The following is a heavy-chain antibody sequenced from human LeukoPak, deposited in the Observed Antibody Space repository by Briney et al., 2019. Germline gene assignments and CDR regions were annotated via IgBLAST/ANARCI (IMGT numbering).Heavy chain of an antibody. CDR1: GGSISSYY. J-gene: IGHJ3*02. V-gene: IGHV4-59*01. CDR3: ARENVDILTGYYAFDI. Sequence: TSETLSLTCTISGGSISSYYWSWIRQPPGKGLEWIGYIYYSGSTNYNPSLKSRVTISVDTSKNQFSLKLSSVTAADTAVYYCARENVDILTGYYAFDIWGQGTMVTVSS. D-gene: IGHD3-9*01. CDR2: IYYSGST.